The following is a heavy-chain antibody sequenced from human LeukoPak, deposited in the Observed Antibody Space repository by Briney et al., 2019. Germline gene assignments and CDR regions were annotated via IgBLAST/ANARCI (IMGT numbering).Heavy chain of an antibody. D-gene: IGHD3-22*01. CDR2: ISGSGGST. Sequence: GGSLRLSCAASGLTFSSYAMSWVRQAPGKGLEWVSAISGSGGSTYYADSVKGRFTISRDNSKNTLYLQMNSLRAEDTAVYYCAKPFRYYYDSSGYYTMSAFDIWGQGTMVTVSS. J-gene: IGHJ3*02. V-gene: IGHV3-23*01. CDR3: AKPFRYYYDSSGYYTMSAFDI. CDR1: GLTFSSYA.